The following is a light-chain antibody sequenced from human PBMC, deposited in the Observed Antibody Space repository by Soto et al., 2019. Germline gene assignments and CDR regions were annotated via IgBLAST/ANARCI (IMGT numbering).Light chain of an antibody. J-gene: IGKJ5*01. CDR1: QSVSSN. Sequence: EIVMTQSPATLSVSPGERATLSCRASQSVSSNLAWYQQKPGQAPRLLIYGASTRATDIPARFSGSGSGTEFTLTTSSLQSEDLAVYHCQHYNPPFTFGQGKRLEIK. V-gene: IGKV3-15*01. CDR3: QHYNPPFT. CDR2: GAS.